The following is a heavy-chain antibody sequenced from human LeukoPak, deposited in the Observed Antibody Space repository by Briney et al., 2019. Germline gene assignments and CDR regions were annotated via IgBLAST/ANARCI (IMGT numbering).Heavy chain of an antibody. D-gene: IGHD3-22*01. J-gene: IGHJ3*02. CDR2: IIPILGIA. CDR3: ARVKVYYGSSGYPNAFDI. Sequence: GASVKVSCKASGYTFTGYYMHWVRQAPGQGLEWMGRIIPILGIANYAQKFQGRVTITADKSTSTAYMELSSLRSEDTAVYYCARVKVYYGSSGYPNAFDIWGQGTMVTVSS. CDR1: GYTFTGYY. V-gene: IGHV1-69*04.